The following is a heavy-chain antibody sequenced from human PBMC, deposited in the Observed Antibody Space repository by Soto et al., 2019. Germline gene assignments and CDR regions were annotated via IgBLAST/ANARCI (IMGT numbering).Heavy chain of an antibody. Sequence: QLQIQESGPGLVKPSETLSLTCTVSGASVSRDSYYWGWVRQPPGKGLEWIGSIYYTGTTYYTPSLKSRVTISIDPSKNQFSLNLRSVTASDTAVYYCARPESVYDRPYSARFDFWGQGTLVTVSS. V-gene: IGHV4-39*01. CDR3: ARPESVYDRPYSARFDF. CDR1: GASVSRDSYY. J-gene: IGHJ4*02. CDR2: IYYTGTT. D-gene: IGHD5-12*01.